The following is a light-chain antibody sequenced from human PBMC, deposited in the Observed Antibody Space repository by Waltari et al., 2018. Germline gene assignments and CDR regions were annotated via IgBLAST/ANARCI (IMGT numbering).Light chain of an antibody. CDR3: SSYTSSNNWV. J-gene: IGLJ3*02. V-gene: IGLV2-14*01. CDR2: EVN. Sequence: QSALTQPASLSGSPGQSITISCTGTNSAVGGYNYVSWYLQHPGKAPKLIIYEVNNRPSGVSNRFSGSKSGNTASLSISGLQAEDEADYYCSSYTSSNNWVFGGGTKLTVL. CDR1: NSAVGGYNY.